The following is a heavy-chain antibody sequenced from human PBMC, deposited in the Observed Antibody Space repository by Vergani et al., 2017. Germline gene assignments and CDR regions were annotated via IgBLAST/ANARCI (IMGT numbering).Heavy chain of an antibody. CDR2: IRSKANSYAT. V-gene: IGHV3-73*02. CDR3: TRHKRGYSYGYPHGGLD. D-gene: IGHD5-18*01. Sequence: EVQLVESGGGLVQPGGSLKLSCAASGFTFSGSAMHWVRQASGKGLEWVGRIRSKANSYATAYAASVKGRFTISRDASKNTAYLQMNSLKTEDTAVYYCTRHKRGYSYGYPHGGLDWGQGTLVTVSS. J-gene: IGHJ4*02. CDR1: GFTFSGSA.